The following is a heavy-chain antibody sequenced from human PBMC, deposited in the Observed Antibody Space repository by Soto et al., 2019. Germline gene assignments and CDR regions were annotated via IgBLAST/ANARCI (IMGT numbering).Heavy chain of an antibody. CDR1: GFTFSDSL. V-gene: IGHV3-7*01. J-gene: IGHJ5*02. CDR2: IKPDESEK. D-gene: IGHD4-4*01. CDR3: VRGGSNYAS. Sequence: PGGSLRLSCTASGFTFSDSLMTWVRQAPGKGLEWVARIKPDESEKKYADSVKGRFSISRDNAKNSMYLQMDSLRGEDTAVYYCVRGGSNYASWGQGPLVTVS.